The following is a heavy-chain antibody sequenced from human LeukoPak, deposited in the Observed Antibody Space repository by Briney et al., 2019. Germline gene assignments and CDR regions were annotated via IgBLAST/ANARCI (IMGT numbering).Heavy chain of an antibody. CDR2: IYSGGST. D-gene: IGHD3-9*01. J-gene: IGHJ4*02. CDR3: ARPPHPHYDILTGYYDYYFDY. Sequence: GGSLRLSCAASGFTVSSNYMSWVRQAPGKGLEWVSVIYSGGSTYYADSVKGRFTISRDNAKNSLYLQMNSLRAEDTAVYYCARPPHPHYDILTGYYDYYFDYWGQGTLVTVSS. CDR1: GFTVSSNY. V-gene: IGHV3-66*01.